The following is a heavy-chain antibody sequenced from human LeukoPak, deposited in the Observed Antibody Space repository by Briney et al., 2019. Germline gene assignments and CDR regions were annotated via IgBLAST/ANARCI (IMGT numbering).Heavy chain of an antibody. CDR3: AREVLLWFGEPVGAFDI. J-gene: IGHJ3*02. Sequence: GGSLRLSCAASGFTFSNYSMNWVRQAPGKGLEWVSSISSSSSYIYYADSVKGRFTISRDNAKNSLYLQVNSLRAEDTAVYYCAREVLLWFGEPVGAFDIWGQGTMVTVSS. CDR2: ISSSSSYI. CDR1: GFTFSNYS. V-gene: IGHV3-21*01. D-gene: IGHD3-10*01.